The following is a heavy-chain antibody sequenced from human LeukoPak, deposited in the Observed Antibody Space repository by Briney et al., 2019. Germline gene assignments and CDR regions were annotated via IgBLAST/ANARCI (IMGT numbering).Heavy chain of an antibody. D-gene: IGHD2-15*01. CDR1: GGSISSGSYY. Sequence: PSQTLSLTCTVSGGSISSGSYYWSWIRQPAGKGLEWIGRIYTSGSTNYNPSLKSRVTISVDTSKNQFSLKLSSVTAADTAVYYCATGGYCSGGSCYPFDYWGQGTLVTVSS. CDR3: ATGGYCSGGSCYPFDY. J-gene: IGHJ4*02. V-gene: IGHV4-61*02. CDR2: IYTSGST.